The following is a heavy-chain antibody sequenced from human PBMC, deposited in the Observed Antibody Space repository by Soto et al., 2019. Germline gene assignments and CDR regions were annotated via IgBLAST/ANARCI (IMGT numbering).Heavy chain of an antibody. CDR3: AKKSEIAVPRYYFDL. CDR2: MNGGGGST. D-gene: IGHD2-21*01. V-gene: IGHV3-23*01. CDR1: GFSFLSYS. J-gene: IGHJ4*02. Sequence: SVRRSYAASGFSFLSYSLSWVRQAPGKGLEWVSSMNGGGGSTYYAESVQGRFTISRDNSKNTLYLQMNSLRVEDTAVYYCAKKSEIAVPRYYFDLWGQGTLVTSPQ.